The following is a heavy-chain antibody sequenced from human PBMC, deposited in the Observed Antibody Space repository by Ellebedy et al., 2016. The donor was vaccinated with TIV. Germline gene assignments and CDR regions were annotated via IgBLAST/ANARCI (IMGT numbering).Heavy chain of an antibody. CDR2: IYWDDDT. Sequence: SGPTLVKPTQTLTLTCTFSGFSLNTRGVGVGWIRQPPGKALEWLALIYWDDDTRYSPSLRSRLTITKATSKDQVVLTMTNMDPMDTATYYSAHRREQWFGAPFDSWGQGSLVTVSS. J-gene: IGHJ4*02. CDR3: AHRREQWFGAPFDS. CDR1: GFSLNTRGVG. V-gene: IGHV2-5*02. D-gene: IGHD3-10*01.